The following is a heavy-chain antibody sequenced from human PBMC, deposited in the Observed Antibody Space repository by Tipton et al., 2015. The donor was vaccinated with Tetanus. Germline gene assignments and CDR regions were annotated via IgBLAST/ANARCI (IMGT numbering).Heavy chain of an antibody. CDR2: ISNSGRVI. J-gene: IGHJ4*02. CDR1: GFTFSSYS. D-gene: IGHD3-10*02. V-gene: IGHV3-48*02. Sequence: SLRLSCAASGFTFSSYSINWVRQAPGKGLEWVSYISNSGRVINYADSVRGRFTISRDNAKNSVSLQMNSLRDEDTAVYYCAKGLEVFTLSSPFDYWGQGVLVTVSS. CDR3: AKGLEVFTLSSPFDY.